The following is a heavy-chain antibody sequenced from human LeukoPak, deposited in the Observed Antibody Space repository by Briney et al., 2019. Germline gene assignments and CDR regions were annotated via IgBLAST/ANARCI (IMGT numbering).Heavy chain of an antibody. J-gene: IGHJ6*04. CDR1: GFTASINY. D-gene: IGHD3-10*02. Sequence: GSLRLPCAASGFTASINYRSWVGQAQGKGLDWVSYISSCGSTIYYADSVKGRFTISRDNAKNSLYLQMNSLRAEDTAVYYCAELGITMIGGVWGKGTTVTISS. CDR3: AELGITMIGGV. V-gene: IGHV3-11*04. CDR2: ISSCGSTI.